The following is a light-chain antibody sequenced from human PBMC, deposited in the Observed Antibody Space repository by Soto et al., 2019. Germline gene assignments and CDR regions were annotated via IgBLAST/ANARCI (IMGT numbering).Light chain of an antibody. J-gene: IGKJ3*01. CDR3: QQYGSSPPFT. Sequence: EIVLTQSPGTLSLSPGERATLSCRASQSVSSSYLAWYQQKPGQDPRLIIYGASSRATGIPDRFSGSGSGKDFTLTISRLEPEDFAVYYCQQYGSSPPFTFGPGTKVDIK. CDR2: GAS. CDR1: QSVSSSY. V-gene: IGKV3-20*01.